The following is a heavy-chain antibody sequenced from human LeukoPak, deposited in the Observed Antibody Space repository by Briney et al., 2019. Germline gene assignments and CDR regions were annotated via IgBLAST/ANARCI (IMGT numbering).Heavy chain of an antibody. Sequence: SETLSLTCTVSGYSISSGYYWGWIRQPPGKGLEWIGSIYHSGSTYYNPSLKSRLTMSIDSSKKQFSLKLGSVTSADTAVYYCARYRRHGQNGLDYWGQGMLVTVSS. V-gene: IGHV4-38-2*02. CDR1: GYSISSGYY. D-gene: IGHD5-24*01. J-gene: IGHJ4*02. CDR2: IYHSGST. CDR3: ARYRRHGQNGLDY.